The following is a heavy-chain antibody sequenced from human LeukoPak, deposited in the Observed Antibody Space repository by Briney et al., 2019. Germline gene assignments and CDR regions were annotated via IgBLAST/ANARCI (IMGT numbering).Heavy chain of an antibody. J-gene: IGHJ4*02. D-gene: IGHD6-19*01. CDR1: GFTFSNYV. CDR3: AKVRAPSGWFNSDY. CDR2: ICGSGDST. V-gene: IGHV3-23*01. Sequence: PGGSLRLSCAAYGFTFSNYVMSWVRQAPGKGLEWVSGICGSGDSTYYADSVKGRFTISRDNSKNTLYLQMNSLRVEDTAAYYCAKVRAPSGWFNSDYWGQGTLVTVSS.